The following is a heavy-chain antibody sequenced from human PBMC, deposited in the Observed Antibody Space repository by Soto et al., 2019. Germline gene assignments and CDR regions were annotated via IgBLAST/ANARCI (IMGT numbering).Heavy chain of an antibody. J-gene: IGHJ4*02. CDR3: ARERMFGVITPRLDY. CDR1: GGTFSSYA. Sequence: SVKVSCKASGGTFSSYAISWVRQAPGQGLEWMGGIIPIFGTANYAQKFQGRVTITADESTSTAYMELSSLSSEDTAVYYFARERMFGVITPRLDYWGQGTLVTVSS. D-gene: IGHD3-22*01. CDR2: IIPIFGTA. V-gene: IGHV1-69*13.